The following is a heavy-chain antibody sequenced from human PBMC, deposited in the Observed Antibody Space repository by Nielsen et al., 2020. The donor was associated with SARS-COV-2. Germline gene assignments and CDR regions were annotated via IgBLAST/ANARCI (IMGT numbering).Heavy chain of an antibody. V-gene: IGHV3-9*01. J-gene: IGHJ4*02. Sequence: SLKISCAASGFTFDDYAMHWVRQAPGKGLEWVSGISWNSGSIGYADSVKGRFTISRDNAKNSLYLQMNSLRAEDTALYYCAKDIGYSSGGSDYWGQGTLVTVSS. D-gene: IGHD6-19*01. CDR2: ISWNSGSI. CDR1: GFTFDDYA. CDR3: AKDIGYSSGGSDY.